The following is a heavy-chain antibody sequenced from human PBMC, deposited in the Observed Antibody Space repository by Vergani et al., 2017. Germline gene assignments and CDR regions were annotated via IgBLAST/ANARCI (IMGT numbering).Heavy chain of an antibody. V-gene: IGHV4-34*01. CDR2: INHSGST. D-gene: IGHD1-14*01. Sequence: QVQLQQWGAGLLKPSETLSLTCAVYGGSFSGYYWSWIRQPPGKGLEWIGEINHSGSTNYNPSLKSRGTISVDTYKNQFSLNLSSVTDADTAVYYCARTSDRAAVDYWGQGTLVTVSS. CDR3: ARTSDRAAVDY. J-gene: IGHJ4*02. CDR1: GGSFSGYY.